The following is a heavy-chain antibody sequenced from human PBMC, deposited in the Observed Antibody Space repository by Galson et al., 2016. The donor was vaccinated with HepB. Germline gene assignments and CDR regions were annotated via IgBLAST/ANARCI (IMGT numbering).Heavy chain of an antibody. CDR2: IYYSETT. Sequence: SETLSLTCTVSGGSITDAYWTWIRQPPGKGPEWIGYIYYSETTRYNPSLNRRVTISAEASKKQFSLSLASVTAADTAVYYCTTTTTAWYMNWGQGTLITVSS. J-gene: IGHJ4*02. D-gene: IGHD6-13*01. V-gene: IGHV4-59*01. CDR3: TTTTTAWYMN. CDR1: GGSITDAY.